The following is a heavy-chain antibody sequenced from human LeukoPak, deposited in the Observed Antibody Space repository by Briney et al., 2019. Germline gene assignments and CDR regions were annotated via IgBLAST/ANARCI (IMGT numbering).Heavy chain of an antibody. Sequence: PGGSLRLSCAASGFTFNNYAMSWVRQTPEKGLEWLANIKHDGSEQVYVDSVKGRFTISRDNAKNSLYLQMNSLRAEDTAVYYCARDPYSSSWSYGMDVWGQGTTVTVSS. J-gene: IGHJ6*02. V-gene: IGHV3-7*05. CDR2: IKHDGSEQ. CDR1: GFTFNNYA. CDR3: ARDPYSSSWSYGMDV. D-gene: IGHD6-13*01.